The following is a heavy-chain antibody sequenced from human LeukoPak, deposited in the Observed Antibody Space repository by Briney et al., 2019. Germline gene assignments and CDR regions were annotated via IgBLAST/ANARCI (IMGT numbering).Heavy chain of an antibody. V-gene: IGHV5-51*01. CDR2: IYPGDSDT. J-gene: IGHJ4*02. CDR1: GYSFTNYW. CDR3: ARQRGTAVVSY. D-gene: IGHD5-18*01. Sequence: GESLKISCKGSGYSFTNYWIGWVRQMPGKGLEWMGIIYPGDSDTRYSPSFQGQVTISVDKSISTAYLQWSSLKASDTAMYFCARQRGTAVVSYWGQGTLVTVSS.